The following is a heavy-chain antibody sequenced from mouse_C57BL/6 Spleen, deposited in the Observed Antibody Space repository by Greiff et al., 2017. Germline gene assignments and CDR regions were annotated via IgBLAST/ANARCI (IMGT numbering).Heavy chain of an antibody. J-gene: IGHJ4*01. CDR2: ISSGSSTI. CDR3: ARIYYEYDRGYAMDD. D-gene: IGHD2-4*01. Sequence: EVMLVESGGGLVKPGGSLKLSCAASGFTFSDYGMHWVRQAPEKGLEWVAYISSGSSTIYYADTVKGRFTIPRDNAKNTLFLQMNSLRSEDTAMYYCARIYYEYDRGYAMDDWGKGTSVTVSS. CDR1: GFTFSDYG. V-gene: IGHV5-17*01.